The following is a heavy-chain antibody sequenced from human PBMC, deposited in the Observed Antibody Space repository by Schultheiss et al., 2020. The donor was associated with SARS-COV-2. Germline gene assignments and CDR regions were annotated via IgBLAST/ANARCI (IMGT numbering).Heavy chain of an antibody. CDR1: GFTVSSNY. CDR3: AKDGDSSGWYHQDY. V-gene: IGHV3-23*01. D-gene: IGHD6-19*01. Sequence: GESLKISCAASGFTVSSNYMSWVRQAPGKGLEWVSGISGSGGTSYYADSVKGRFTISRDNSKNKLYLQMNSLRAEDTAVYYCAKDGDSSGWYHQDYWGQGALGTVSS. J-gene: IGHJ4*02. CDR2: ISGSGGTS.